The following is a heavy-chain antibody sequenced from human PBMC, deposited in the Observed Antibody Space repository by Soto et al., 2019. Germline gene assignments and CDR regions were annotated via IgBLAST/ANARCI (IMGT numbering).Heavy chain of an antibody. CDR3: SRISGSYHMDY. D-gene: IGHD1-26*01. J-gene: IGHJ4*02. CDR2: ISYDGSEK. CDR1: GFTFGSYG. V-gene: IGHV3-30*04. Sequence: VGSLRLSCGTSGFTFGSYGLHWVRQAPGKGLEWVALISYDGSEKYYADSVKGRFTISRENSRNSVYLQMNSLRREDTAVYYCSRISGSYHMDYWGPGTLVTVSS.